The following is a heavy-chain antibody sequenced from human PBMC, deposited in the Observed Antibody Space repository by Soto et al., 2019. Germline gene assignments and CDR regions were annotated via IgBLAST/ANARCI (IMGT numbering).Heavy chain of an antibody. CDR1: GFTFSSYA. Sequence: GGSLRLSCAASGFTFSSYAMHWVRQAPGKGLEYVSAIISNGGSTYYANSVKGRFTISRDNSKNTLYLQMGSLRAEDMAVYYCARGPGYYFDYWGQGTLVTVSS. V-gene: IGHV3-64*01. CDR3: ARGPGYYFDY. J-gene: IGHJ4*02. CDR2: IISNGGST.